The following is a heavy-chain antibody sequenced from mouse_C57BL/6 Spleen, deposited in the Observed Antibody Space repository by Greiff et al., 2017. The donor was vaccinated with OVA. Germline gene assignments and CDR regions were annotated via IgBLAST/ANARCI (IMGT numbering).Heavy chain of an antibody. CDR3: ARGRSNYERFDY. CDR1: GYTFTSYW. D-gene: IGHD2-5*01. V-gene: IGHV1-64*01. Sequence: QVHVKQSGAELVKPGASVKLSCKASGYTFTSYWMHWVKQRPGQGLEWIGMIHPNSGSTNYNEKFKSKATLTVDKSSSTAYMQLSSLTSEDSAVYYCARGRSNYERFDYWGQGTTLTVSS. J-gene: IGHJ2*01. CDR2: IHPNSGST.